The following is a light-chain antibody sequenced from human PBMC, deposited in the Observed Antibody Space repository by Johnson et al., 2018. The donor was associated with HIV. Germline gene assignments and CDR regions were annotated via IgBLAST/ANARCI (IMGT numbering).Light chain of an antibody. J-gene: IGLJ1*01. Sequence: QSVLTQPPSVSAAPGQKVTISCSGSSSNIGNNYVSWYQQLPGTAPKLLIYENNKRPSGIPDRFSVSKSGTSATLGITGLQTGDEADYYCGTWDSSLSAAPYVFGTGTKVTVL. CDR1: SSNIGNNY. CDR3: GTWDSSLSAAPYV. V-gene: IGLV1-51*02. CDR2: ENN.